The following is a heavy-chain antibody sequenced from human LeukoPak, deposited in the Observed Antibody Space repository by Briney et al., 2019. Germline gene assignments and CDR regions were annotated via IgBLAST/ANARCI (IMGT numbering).Heavy chain of an antibody. V-gene: IGHV4-31*03. J-gene: IGHJ5*02. D-gene: IGHD3-22*01. CDR3: ARFGYDSSGYYWFDP. CDR1: GGSISSGDYY. Sequence: SETLSLTCTVSGGSISSGDYYWSWIRQHPGKGLEWIGYIYYSGSTYYNPSLKSRVTISVDTSKNQFSLKLSSVTAADTAVYYCARFGYDSSGYYWFDPWGQGTLVTVSS. CDR2: IYYSGST.